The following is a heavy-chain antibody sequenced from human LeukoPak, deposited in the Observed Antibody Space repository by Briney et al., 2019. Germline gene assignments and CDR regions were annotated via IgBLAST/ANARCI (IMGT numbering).Heavy chain of an antibody. J-gene: IGHJ4*02. CDR2: ISGSGGRT. Sequence: PGGSLRLSCAASGFTFSSYAMSWVRQAPGKGLEWVSAISGSGGRTYYADSVKGRFTISRDNSKNTLYLQMNSLRAEDTAVYFCVLGFGAVLLQDWGQGTQVTVSS. D-gene: IGHD3-16*01. V-gene: IGHV3-23*01. CDR3: VLGFGAVLLQD. CDR1: GFTFSSYA.